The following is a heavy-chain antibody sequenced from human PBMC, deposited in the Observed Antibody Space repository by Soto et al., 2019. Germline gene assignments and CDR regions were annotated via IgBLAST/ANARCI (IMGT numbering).Heavy chain of an antibody. CDR2: ISYDGSNK. Sequence: GGSLRLSCAASGFTFSSYGMHWVRQAPGKGLEWVAVISYDGSNKYYADSVKGRFTISRDNSKNTLYLQMNSLRAEDTAAYYCAKEGSSFFPTDYYYYGMDVWGQGTMVTVSS. CDR3: AKEGSSFFPTDYYYYGMDV. J-gene: IGHJ6*02. CDR1: GFTFSSYG. D-gene: IGHD6-13*01. V-gene: IGHV3-30*18.